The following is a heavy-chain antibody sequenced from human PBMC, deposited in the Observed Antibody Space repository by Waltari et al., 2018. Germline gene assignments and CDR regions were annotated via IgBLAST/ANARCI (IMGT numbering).Heavy chain of an antibody. CDR3: AMGRRARAFDI. CDR2: IYYSGST. J-gene: IGHJ3*02. D-gene: IGHD1-26*01. Sequence: QVQLQESGPGLVKPSQTLSLTCTVSGGSISSGGYYWSWIRQHPGKGLEWIGYIYYSGSTNFNPSLKSRVTISVDTSKNQFSLKLSSVTAADTAVYYCAMGRRARAFDIWGQGTMVTVSS. V-gene: IGHV4-61*08. CDR1: GGSISSGGYY.